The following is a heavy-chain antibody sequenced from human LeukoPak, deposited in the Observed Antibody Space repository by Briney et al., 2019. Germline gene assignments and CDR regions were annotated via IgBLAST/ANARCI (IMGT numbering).Heavy chain of an antibody. CDR3: AREGIPYYDILTGYDSPPHFDY. Sequence: SVKVSCKASGGTFSSYAIHWVRQAPGQGLEWMGEIIPISGTPKYAQKFQGRVTITADESTSTAYMELSSLRSEDTAVYYCAREGIPYYDILTGYDSPPHFDYWGQGTLVTVSS. CDR1: GGTFSSYA. D-gene: IGHD3-9*01. CDR2: IIPISGTP. J-gene: IGHJ4*02. V-gene: IGHV1-69*13.